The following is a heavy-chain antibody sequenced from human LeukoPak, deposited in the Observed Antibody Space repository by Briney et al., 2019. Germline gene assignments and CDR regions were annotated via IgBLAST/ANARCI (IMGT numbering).Heavy chain of an antibody. CDR1: GYTFIGYY. CDR2: INPNTGDT. D-gene: IGHD3-22*01. J-gene: IGHJ5*02. Sequence: GASVKVSCKASGYTFIGYYMHWVRQAPGQGLEWMGWINPNTGDTNYAQKFQGRVTMTRDTSISTAYMELSRLRSDDTAVYDCARGDDRSSYNWFDPWGQGTLVTVSS. CDR3: ARGDDRSSYNWFDP. V-gene: IGHV1-2*02.